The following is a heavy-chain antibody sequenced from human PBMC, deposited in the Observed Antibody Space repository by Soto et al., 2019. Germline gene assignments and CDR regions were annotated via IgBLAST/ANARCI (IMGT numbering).Heavy chain of an antibody. CDR3: ARLRPGEFSNPFES. CDR1: GESMINDCFY. J-gene: IGHJ4*02. Sequence: PSETLSLTCTVSGESMINDCFYFSWIRQSPGKGLEWIAYINYSGSFYSNPSLKSPTSISVDTSKNLLSLKMNSVTATDTAVFYRARLRPGEFSNPFESWVRGLLVTVA. D-gene: IGHD2-21*01. V-gene: IGHV4-30-4*01. CDR2: INYSGSF.